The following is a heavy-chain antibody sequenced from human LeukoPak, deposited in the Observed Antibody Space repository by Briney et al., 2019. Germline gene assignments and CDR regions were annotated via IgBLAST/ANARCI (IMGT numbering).Heavy chain of an antibody. D-gene: IGHD3-22*01. CDR3: ARSAAYYYDSSGYYSLFDY. J-gene: IGHJ4*02. V-gene: IGHV1-18*01. Sequence: ASVKVSCKASGYTFTSYGISWVRQAPGQGLEWMGWISAYNGNTNYAQTLQGRVTMTTDTSTSTAYMELRSLRSDDTAVYYCARSAAYYYDSSGYYSLFDYWGQGTLVTVSS. CDR1: GYTFTSYG. CDR2: ISAYNGNT.